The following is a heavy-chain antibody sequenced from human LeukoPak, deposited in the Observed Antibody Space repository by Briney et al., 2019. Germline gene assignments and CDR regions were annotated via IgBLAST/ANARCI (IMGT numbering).Heavy chain of an antibody. V-gene: IGHV3-23*01. J-gene: IGHJ6*02. CDR1: GFTFSDHA. Sequence: GGSLRLSCAASGFTFSDHAMSWVRQAPAKGLEWVSSINGNGGGSYYIDSVKGRFTVSRDNSENALYLQMNNLRTEDTAVYYCAPGMDVWGQGTTVTASS. CDR2: INGNGGGS. CDR3: APGMDV.